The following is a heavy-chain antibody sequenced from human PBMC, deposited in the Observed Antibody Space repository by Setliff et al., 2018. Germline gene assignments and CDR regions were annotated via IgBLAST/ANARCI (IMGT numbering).Heavy chain of an antibody. V-gene: IGHV1-8*02. J-gene: IGHJ3*02. CDR2: MNPNSGDT. CDR3: ATPRSGIIDAFDI. D-gene: IGHD2-15*01. CDR1: GYTFTSYD. Sequence: WASVKVSCKASGYTFTSYDINWVRQATGQGLEWMGWMNPNSGDTGYAQKFQGRVTMTRNTSISTAYMELSSLRSEDTAVYYCATPRSGIIDAFDIWGQGTMVTVSS.